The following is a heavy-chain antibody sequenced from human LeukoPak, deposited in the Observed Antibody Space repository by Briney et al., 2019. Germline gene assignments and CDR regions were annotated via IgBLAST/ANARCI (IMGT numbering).Heavy chain of an antibody. Sequence: GGSLRLSCAASGFIFSDYYMTWIRQAPGKGLEWVSYISSSGDNIFYADSVKGRFTISRDNAKKSMYLQTNSLRAEDTAAYYCARDWLGHSKPDYFDDWGQGTLVTVSS. V-gene: IGHV3-11*04. CDR3: ARDWLGHSKPDYFDD. CDR2: ISSSGDNI. J-gene: IGHJ4*02. D-gene: IGHD4-11*01. CDR1: GFIFSDYY.